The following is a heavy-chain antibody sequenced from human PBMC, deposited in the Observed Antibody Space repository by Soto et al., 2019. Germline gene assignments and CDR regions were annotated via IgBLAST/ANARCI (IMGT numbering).Heavy chain of an antibody. Sequence: GSLRLSCAASGFTFSNAWMSWVRQAPGKGLEWVGRIKSKTDGGTTDYAAPVKGRFTISRDDSKNTLYLQMNSLKTEDTAVYHCTTDRGYNFFPFDYWGQGTLVT. J-gene: IGHJ4*02. CDR2: IKSKTDGGTT. CDR1: GFTFSNAW. CDR3: TTDRGYNFFPFDY. D-gene: IGHD6-25*01. V-gene: IGHV3-15*01.